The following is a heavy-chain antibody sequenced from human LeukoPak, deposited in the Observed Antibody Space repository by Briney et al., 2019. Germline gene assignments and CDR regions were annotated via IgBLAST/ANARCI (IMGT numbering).Heavy chain of an antibody. CDR2: INPNSGGT. Sequence: ASVKVSCKASGYTFTGYYLHWVRQAPGQGLEWMGWINPNSGGTNYAQKFQGRVTMTGDTSISTAYMELSRLSSDDTAIYYCARAYSGSYYDWGQGTLVTVSS. CDR3: ARAYSGSYYD. CDR1: GYTFTGYY. D-gene: IGHD1-26*01. V-gene: IGHV1-2*02. J-gene: IGHJ4*02.